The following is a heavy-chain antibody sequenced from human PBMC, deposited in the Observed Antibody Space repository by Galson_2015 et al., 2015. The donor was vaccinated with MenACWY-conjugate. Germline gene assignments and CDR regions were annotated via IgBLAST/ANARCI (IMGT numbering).Heavy chain of an antibody. Sequence: SLRLSCAASGLTFSSYNMNWVRQAPGKGLEWVSCISSGSSYIFYADSVKGRFTISRDNAKNSLFLQMNSLRAEDTAVYYCASGAKHALNLCVQGTMLALS. J-gene: IGHJ3*01. V-gene: IGHV3-21*01. CDR1: GLTFSSYN. CDR3: ASGAKHALNL. CDR2: ISSGSSYI. D-gene: IGHD1-26*01.